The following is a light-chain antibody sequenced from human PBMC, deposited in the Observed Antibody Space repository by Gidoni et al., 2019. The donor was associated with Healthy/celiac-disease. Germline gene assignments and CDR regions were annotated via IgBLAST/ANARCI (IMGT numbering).Light chain of an antibody. CDR2: GAS. Sequence: EIVLARSTGTLSLSPGERATLSCRASQSVSSSYLAWYQQTPGQAPRLLIYGASSRATGIPGRFSGSGAGTVFTLTISRLEPEDLAVYYCQQYGSSRITFGQGTRLEIK. CDR3: QQYGSSRIT. CDR1: QSVSSSY. V-gene: IGKV3-20*01. J-gene: IGKJ5*01.